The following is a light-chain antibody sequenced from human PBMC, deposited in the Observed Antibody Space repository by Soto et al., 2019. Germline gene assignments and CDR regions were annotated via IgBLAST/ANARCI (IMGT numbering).Light chain of an antibody. CDR1: QSVNLN. CDR3: HQYNSWPRGT. CDR2: AAS. Sequence: EIMMTQSPGTLSVSPGEGATLSCTASQSVNLNLTWYQQKPGQPPRLLMYAASTRPTGIPLRFRGSGSGTEFTLTISSLQSEDSAVYYCHQYNSWPRGTFGPGTKVEIK. V-gene: IGKV3-15*01. J-gene: IGKJ3*01.